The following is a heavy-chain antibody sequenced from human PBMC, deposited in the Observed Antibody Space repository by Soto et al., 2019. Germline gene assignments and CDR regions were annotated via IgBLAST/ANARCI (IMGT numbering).Heavy chain of an antibody. CDR3: AREGALAGPDFDY. Sequence: SETLSLTCAVYGGSFSGYYWTWIRQPPGKWLEWIGEIHPSGSTNYNPSLKSRVTISADTSKNQFSLKLTSVTAADTAVYYCAREGALAGPDFDYWGQGSLVTVSS. D-gene: IGHD6-19*01. V-gene: IGHV4-34*01. J-gene: IGHJ4*02. CDR1: GGSFSGYY. CDR2: IHPSGST.